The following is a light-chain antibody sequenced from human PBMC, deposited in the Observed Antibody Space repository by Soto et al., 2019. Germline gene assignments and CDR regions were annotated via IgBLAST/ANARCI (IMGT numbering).Light chain of an antibody. Sequence: EIVLTQSPGALSLSPGERATLSCRASQSVSSSYVAWYQQKPGQAPRLLIYGASSRATGIPDRFSGSGSGTDFTLTISRLEPEEFAVYYCQQYGSSPPITFGQGTRLEI. V-gene: IGKV3-20*01. CDR1: QSVSSSY. CDR2: GAS. CDR3: QQYGSSPPIT. J-gene: IGKJ5*01.